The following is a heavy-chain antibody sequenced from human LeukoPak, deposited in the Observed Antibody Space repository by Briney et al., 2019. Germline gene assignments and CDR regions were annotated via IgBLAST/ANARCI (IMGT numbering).Heavy chain of an antibody. J-gene: IGHJ4*02. Sequence: PGGSLSLSCAASGFTFSSYGMHWVRQAPGKGLEWVAFIRYDGSNKYYADSVKGRFTIFRDNSKNTLYLQMNSLRAEDTAVYYCAKWSGSYYPSFDYRGQGTLVTVSS. V-gene: IGHV3-30*02. CDR2: IRYDGSNK. CDR3: AKWSGSYYPSFDY. CDR1: GFTFSSYG. D-gene: IGHD1-26*01.